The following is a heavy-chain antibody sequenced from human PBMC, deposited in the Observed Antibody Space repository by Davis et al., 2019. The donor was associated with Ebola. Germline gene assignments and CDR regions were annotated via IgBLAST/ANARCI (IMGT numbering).Heavy chain of an antibody. V-gene: IGHV3-64D*08. CDR2: ISSSGKT. J-gene: IGHJ4*02. CDR1: GFTFSAHT. D-gene: IGHD1-26*01. Sequence: GGSLRLSCSASGFTFSAHTMHWVRQAPGKGLEYVSVISSSGKTYYADSVKGRFTISIDNSQNNVYLQMTSLRVEDTAVYYCVKEGTTTIWVDSDNWGQGTLVTVAS. CDR3: VKEGTTTIWVDSDN.